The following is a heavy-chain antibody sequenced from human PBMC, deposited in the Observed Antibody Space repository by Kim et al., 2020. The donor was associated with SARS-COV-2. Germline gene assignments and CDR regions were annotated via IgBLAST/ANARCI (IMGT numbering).Heavy chain of an antibody. CDR3: ARDSVGATSSGGFDY. V-gene: IGHV3-53*01. J-gene: IGHJ4*02. Sequence: GGSLRLSCAASGFTVSSNYMSWVRQAPGKGLEWVSVIYSGGSTYYADSVKGRFTISRDNSKNTLYLQMNILRAEDTAVYYCARDSVGATSSGGFDYWGQGTLVTVSS. D-gene: IGHD1-26*01. CDR1: GFTVSSNY. CDR2: IYSGGST.